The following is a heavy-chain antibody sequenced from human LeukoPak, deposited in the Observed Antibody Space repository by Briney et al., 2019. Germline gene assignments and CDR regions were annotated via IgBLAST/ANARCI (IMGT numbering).Heavy chain of an antibody. Sequence: PSETLSLTCTVSGGSISSHYWSWIRQPPGKGPEWIGYIYYSGSTNYNPSLKSRVTISVDTSKNQFSLKLSSVTAADTAVYYCARGVVPGDYWGQGTLVTVSS. CDR2: IYYSGST. CDR3: ARGVVPGDY. V-gene: IGHV4-59*11. J-gene: IGHJ4*02. D-gene: IGHD2-2*01. CDR1: GGSISSHY.